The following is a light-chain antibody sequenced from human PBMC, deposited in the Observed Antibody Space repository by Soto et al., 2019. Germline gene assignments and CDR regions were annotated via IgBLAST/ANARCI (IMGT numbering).Light chain of an antibody. J-gene: IGKJ1*01. CDR2: LGS. CDR1: QSLLDSNGYNY. CDR3: MQALQSPPT. V-gene: IGKV2-28*01. Sequence: DIVMTQSPLSLRVTPGEPASISCRSSQSLLDSNGYNYLDWYLQKSGQSPQLLIYLGSNRASGVPDRFSGSVSGTDFTLKISRVEAEDVGVYYCMQALQSPPTFGQGTKVEIK.